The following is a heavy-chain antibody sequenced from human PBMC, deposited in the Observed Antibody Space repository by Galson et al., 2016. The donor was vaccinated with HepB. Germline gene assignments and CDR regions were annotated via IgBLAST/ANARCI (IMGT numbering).Heavy chain of an antibody. V-gene: IGHV1-46*01. J-gene: IGHJ6*02. Sequence: SVKVSCKASGYTFTAYFIYWVRQAPGQGLEWMGFINPNVGSTTFAQKFQDRVTMTRDTSTSTVFMGLRSLRSEDTAVYFCARGDLNYYYALDVWGQGTTVTVSS. D-gene: IGHD3-3*01. CDR2: INPNVGST. CDR1: GYTFTAYF. CDR3: ARGDLNYYYALDV.